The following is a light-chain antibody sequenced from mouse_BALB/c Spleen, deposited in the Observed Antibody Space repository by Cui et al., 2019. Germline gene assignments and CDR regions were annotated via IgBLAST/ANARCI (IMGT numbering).Light chain of an antibody. CDR2: AAT. J-gene: IGKJ4*01. CDR3: QHFWGTPFT. V-gene: IGKV12-46*01. Sequence: DIQMTQSPASLSVSVGETVTITCRASENLYSNLAWYQQKQGKSPHLLVYAATNLADGVPSRFSGSGSGTQYSLKINSLQSEDFGSYYCQHFWGTPFTFGSGTKLEI. CDR1: ENLYSN.